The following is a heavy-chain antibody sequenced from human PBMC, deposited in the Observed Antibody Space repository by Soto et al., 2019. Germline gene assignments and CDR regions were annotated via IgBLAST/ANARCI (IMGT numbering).Heavy chain of an antibody. CDR3: ARDPHFGAPFYFDC. Sequence: WGSLRLSCAASGFIFSTYAMHWVRQAPGKGLEWVAVISYDGNNQYYADSVKGRFTISRDNSKNTLYVQTNSLRAEDTAVYYCARDPHFGAPFYFDCWGQGTLVTVSS. CDR1: GFIFSTYA. CDR2: ISYDGNNQ. V-gene: IGHV3-30-3*01. D-gene: IGHD3-10*01. J-gene: IGHJ4*02.